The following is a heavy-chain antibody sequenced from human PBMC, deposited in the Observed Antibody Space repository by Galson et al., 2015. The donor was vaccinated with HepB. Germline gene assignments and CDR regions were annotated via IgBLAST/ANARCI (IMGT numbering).Heavy chain of an antibody. J-gene: IGHJ4*02. CDR2: IYTSGST. V-gene: IGHV4-61*09. CDR1: GGSISSGSYY. CDR3: ASPLKLYSSGWRRFDY. D-gene: IGHD6-19*01. Sequence: PLSLTCTVSGGSISSGSYYWSWIRQPAGKGLEWIGHIYTSGSTNYNPSLKSRVTMSVDTSKNQFSLKLSSVTAADTAVYYCASPLKLYSSGWRRFDYWGQGTLVTVSS.